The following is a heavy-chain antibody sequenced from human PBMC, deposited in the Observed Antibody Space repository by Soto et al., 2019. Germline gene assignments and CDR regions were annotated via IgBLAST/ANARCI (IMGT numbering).Heavy chain of an antibody. J-gene: IGHJ5*02. V-gene: IGHV1-18*03. D-gene: IGHD1-26*01. Sequence: ASVKVSCQTAGYNLNSYVINWLRQAPGQGLEWMGWFRPHDNYPNYAQKFQGRVSVTTDTSTNTAFMDLRSQRSDDMLVFYWASDQSHPIVGATSNWFDPWGQGTLVTVSA. CDR2: FRPHDNYP. CDR3: ASDQSHPIVGATSNWFDP. CDR1: GYNLNSYV.